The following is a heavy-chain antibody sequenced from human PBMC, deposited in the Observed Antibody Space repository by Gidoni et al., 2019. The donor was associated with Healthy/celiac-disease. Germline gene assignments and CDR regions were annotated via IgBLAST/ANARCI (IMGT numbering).Heavy chain of an antibody. CDR1: GFTVSSNY. D-gene: IGHD3-10*01. CDR3: ARDDPQVPPLDY. J-gene: IGHJ4*02. CDR2: IYSGGST. V-gene: IGHV3-66*01. Sequence: EVQLVESGGGLVQPGGSLRLSCAASGFTVSSNYMSWVRQAPGKGLEWVSVIYSGGSTYYADSVKGRFTISRDNSKNTLYLQMNSLRAEDTAVYYCARDDPQVPPLDYWGQGTLVTVSS.